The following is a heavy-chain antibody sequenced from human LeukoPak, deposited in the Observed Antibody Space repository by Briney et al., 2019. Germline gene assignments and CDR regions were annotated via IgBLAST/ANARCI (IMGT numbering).Heavy chain of an antibody. V-gene: IGHV5-51*01. CDR1: GYRFTSYW. D-gene: IGHD3-22*01. Sequence: GESLKISCKVSGYRFTSYWIGWVRQMPGKGLEWMGIIYAGDSDTKYSPSFQGQVTISADRSVSTAYLQWSSLKASDTAMYYCARRRDYYDKGGFDCWGQGTLVTVSS. J-gene: IGHJ4*02. CDR3: ARRRDYYDKGGFDC. CDR2: IYAGDSDT.